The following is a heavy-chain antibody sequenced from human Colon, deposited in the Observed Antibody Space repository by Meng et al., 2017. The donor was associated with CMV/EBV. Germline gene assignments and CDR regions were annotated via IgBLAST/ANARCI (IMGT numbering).Heavy chain of an antibody. V-gene: IGHV3-7*04. CDR1: GFTFSSHA. D-gene: IGHD3-16*01. CDR2: IKADGSET. CDR3: VRGHYDGA. Sequence: GESLKISCAASGFTFSSHAMHWVRQAPGKGLEWVANIKADGSETYYADSVKGRFIISRDNAKNSLYLQMNSLRVEDTAVYFCVRGHYDGAWGHGTLVTVSS. J-gene: IGHJ4*03.